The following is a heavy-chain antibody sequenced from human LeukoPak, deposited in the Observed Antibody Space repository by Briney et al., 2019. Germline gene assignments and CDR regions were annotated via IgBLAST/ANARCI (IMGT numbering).Heavy chain of an antibody. Sequence: ASVKVSCKASGYTFTGYGISWVRQAPGQGLEWMGWISAYNGNTNYAQKLQGRVTMTTDTSTSTAYMELRSLRSDDTAVYYCARKTYYYDSSGLGYFQHWGQGTLVTVSS. D-gene: IGHD3-22*01. CDR2: ISAYNGNT. CDR1: GYTFTGYG. V-gene: IGHV1-18*01. J-gene: IGHJ1*01. CDR3: ARKTYYYDSSGLGYFQH.